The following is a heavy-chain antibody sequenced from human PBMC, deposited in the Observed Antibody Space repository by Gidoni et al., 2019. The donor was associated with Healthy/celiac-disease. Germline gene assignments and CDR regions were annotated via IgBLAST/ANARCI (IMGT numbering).Heavy chain of an antibody. J-gene: IGHJ5*02. CDR2: INHSGST. Sequence: QVQLQQWGAGLLTPSETLSLPSAVYGGPFSGYYWSWIRQPPGKGLEWIGEINHSGSTNYNPSLKSRVTISVDTSKNQFSLKLSSVTAADTAVYYCARAVVPENNWFDPWGQGTLVTVSS. CDR1: GGPFSGYY. D-gene: IGHD2-2*01. V-gene: IGHV4-34*01. CDR3: ARAVVPENNWFDP.